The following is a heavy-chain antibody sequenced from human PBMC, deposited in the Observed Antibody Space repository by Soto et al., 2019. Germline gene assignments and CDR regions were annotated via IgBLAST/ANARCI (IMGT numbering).Heavy chain of an antibody. Sequence: EVHLVESGGDLLQPGGSLRLSCAASGLTLTDAWMNWVRQTPGKGLEWVGLIKSKTDGGTTDYAATVKGRFIISIDDSKNILYLQMNGLKTEDTAVYYCSTAGHGTNVYWGRGTLVTVSS. CDR1: GLTLTDAW. CDR3: STAGHGTNVY. J-gene: IGHJ1*01. CDR2: IKSKTDGGTT. V-gene: IGHV3-15*01.